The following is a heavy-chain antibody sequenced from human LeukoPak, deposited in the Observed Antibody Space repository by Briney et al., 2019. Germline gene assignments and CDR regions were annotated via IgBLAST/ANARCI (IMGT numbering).Heavy chain of an antibody. CDR3: ARDLLTGYDILTGYPPLAY. V-gene: IGHV1-18*04. D-gene: IGHD3-9*01. Sequence: ALVKVSCKASGYTFTSYGISWVRQAPGQGLEWMGWISAYNGNTNYAQKLQGRVTMTTDTSTSTAYMELRSLRSDDTAVYYCARDLLTGYDILTGYPPLAYWGQGTLVTVSS. J-gene: IGHJ4*02. CDR2: ISAYNGNT. CDR1: GYTFTSYG.